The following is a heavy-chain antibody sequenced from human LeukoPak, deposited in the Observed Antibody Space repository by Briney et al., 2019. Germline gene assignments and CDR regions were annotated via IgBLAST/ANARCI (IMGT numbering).Heavy chain of an antibody. CDR1: GGSISSGDYY. Sequence: SETLSLTCTVSGGSISSGDYYWSWIRQPPGKGLEWIGYIYYSGSTYYNPSLKSRVTISVDTSKNQFSLKLSYVTAADTAVYYCARDSYYYDSSGYYYFDYWAREPWSPSPQ. CDR2: IYYSGST. CDR3: ARDSYYYDSSGYYYFDY. J-gene: IGHJ4*02. D-gene: IGHD3-22*01. V-gene: IGHV4-30-4*01.